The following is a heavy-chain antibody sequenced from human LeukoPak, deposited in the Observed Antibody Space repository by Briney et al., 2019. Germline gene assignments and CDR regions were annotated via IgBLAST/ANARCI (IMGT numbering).Heavy chain of an antibody. Sequence: PSETLSLTCAVSGGSISGRYWSWIRQPPGKGLEWIANWRYDGSPNYTPSLESRATISLDTSKNQFSLRLTSVTAADTAVYYCVVTQKWLAFDYWGQGTLVTVSS. CDR1: GGSISGRY. D-gene: IGHD6-19*01. CDR3: VVTQKWLAFDY. J-gene: IGHJ4*02. CDR2: WRYDGSP. V-gene: IGHV4-59*08.